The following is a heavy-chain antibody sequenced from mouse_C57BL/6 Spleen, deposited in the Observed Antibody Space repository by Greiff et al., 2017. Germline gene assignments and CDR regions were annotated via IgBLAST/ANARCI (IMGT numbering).Heavy chain of an antibody. D-gene: IGHD1-1*01. CDR2: ISDGGSYT. CDR3: ARDTVVARYFDV. J-gene: IGHJ1*03. CDR1: GFTFSSYA. Sequence: EVQRVESGGGLVKPGGSLKLSCAASGFTFSSYAMSWVRQTPEKRLEWVATISDGGSYTYYPDNVKGRFTISRDNAKNNLYLQMSHLKSEDTAMYYCARDTVVARYFDVWGTGTTVTVSS. V-gene: IGHV5-4*01.